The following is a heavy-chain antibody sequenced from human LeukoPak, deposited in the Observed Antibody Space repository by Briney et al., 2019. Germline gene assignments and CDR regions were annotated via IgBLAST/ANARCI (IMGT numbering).Heavy chain of an antibody. CDR1: GFTFSDYG. CDR2: IWYDGYNK. V-gene: IGHV3-33*01. CDR3: ARLDSGYLPDW. Sequence: GGSLRLSCTASGFTFSDYGIHWVRQAPGKRLEWVAIIWYDGYNKYYADSVRGRFTISRDNSKNTLYLQMNDLRAEDTAVYYCARLDSGYLPDWWGQGTLVTVSS. D-gene: IGHD3-22*01. J-gene: IGHJ4*02.